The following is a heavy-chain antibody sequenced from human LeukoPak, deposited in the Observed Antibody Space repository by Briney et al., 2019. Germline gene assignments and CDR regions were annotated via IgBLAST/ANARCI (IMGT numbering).Heavy chain of an antibody. J-gene: IGHJ4*02. V-gene: IGHV4-59*01. D-gene: IGHD6-13*01. CDR2: IHYSGST. CDR3: ARGGSSWYADY. CDR1: GYSISSGYY. Sequence: SETLSLTCTVSGYSISSGYYWGWIRQPPEKGLEWIGYIHYSGSTSYNPSLKSRVTMSVDTSNDQFSLKVSSVTAADTAVYYCARGGSSWYADYWGQGTLVTVSS.